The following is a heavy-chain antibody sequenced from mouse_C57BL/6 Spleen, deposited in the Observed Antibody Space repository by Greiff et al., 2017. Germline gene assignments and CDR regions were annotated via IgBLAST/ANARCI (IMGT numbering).Heavy chain of an antibody. CDR1: GFTFSSYA. D-gene: IGHD1-1*01. V-gene: IGHV5-4*01. CDR3: AREGYGSSSWFAY. CDR2: ISDGGSYT. J-gene: IGHJ3*01. Sequence: EVMLVESGGGLVKPGGSLKLSCAASGFTFSSYAMSWVRQTPEKRLEWVATISDGGSYTYYPDNVKGRFTISRDNAKNNLYLQMSHLKSEDTAMYYCAREGYGSSSWFAYWGQGTLVTVSA.